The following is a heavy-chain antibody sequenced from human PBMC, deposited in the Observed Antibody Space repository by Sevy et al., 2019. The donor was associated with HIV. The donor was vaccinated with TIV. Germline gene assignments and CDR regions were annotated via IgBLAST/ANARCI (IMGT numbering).Heavy chain of an antibody. CDR2: ISSSSSTI. CDR3: ARHVPDGNELKYYFDY. Sequence: GGSLRLSCAASGFTFSSYSMNWVRQAPGKGLEWVSYISSSSSTIYYADSVKGRFTISRDNAKNSLYLQMNSLRDEDTAVYYCARHVPDGNELKYYFDYWGQRTLVTVSS. J-gene: IGHJ4*02. V-gene: IGHV3-48*02. D-gene: IGHD1-1*01. CDR1: GFTFSSYS.